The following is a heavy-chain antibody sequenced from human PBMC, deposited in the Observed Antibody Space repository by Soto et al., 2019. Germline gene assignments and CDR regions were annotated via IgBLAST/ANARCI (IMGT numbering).Heavy chain of an antibody. V-gene: IGHV1-2*04. Sequence: GASVKVSCKTSGYTFTGYYMHWVRQAPGQGLEWMGWINPNSGGTNYAQKFQGWVTMTRDTSISTAYMELSRLRSDDTAVYYCARGPYYYDSSGFYRFFDSWGQGTPVTVSS. D-gene: IGHD3-22*01. CDR1: GYTFTGYY. J-gene: IGHJ5*01. CDR2: INPNSGGT. CDR3: ARGPYYYDSSGFYRFFDS.